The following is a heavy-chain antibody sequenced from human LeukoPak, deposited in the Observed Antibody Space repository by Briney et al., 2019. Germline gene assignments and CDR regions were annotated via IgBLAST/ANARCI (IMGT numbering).Heavy chain of an antibody. CDR3: AREPDSSGYFNWFDP. D-gene: IGHD3-22*01. CDR2: INPSGGST. CDR1: GYTFTSYY. Sequence: ASVKVSCKASGYTFTSYYMHWVGQAPGQGGEWMGVINPSGGSTSYAQKFQGRVTMPRDTSTSTVYMELSSLRSEDTAVYHCAREPDSSGYFNWFDPWGQGTLVTVSS. V-gene: IGHV1-46*01. J-gene: IGHJ5*02.